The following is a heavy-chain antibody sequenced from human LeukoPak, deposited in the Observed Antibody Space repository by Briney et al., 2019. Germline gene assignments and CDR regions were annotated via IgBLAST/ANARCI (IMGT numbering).Heavy chain of an antibody. D-gene: IGHD1/OR15-1a*01. CDR3: ARDSNNLDAFDI. CDR1: GGTFSSYA. V-gene: IGHV1-69*05. CDR2: IIPIFGTA. J-gene: IGHJ3*02. Sequence: SVKVSCKASGGTFSSYAISWVRQAPGQGLEWMGGIIPIFGTANYAQKFQGRVTITTDESTSTAYMELSSLRSEDTAVYYCARDSNNLDAFDIWGQGTMVTVSS.